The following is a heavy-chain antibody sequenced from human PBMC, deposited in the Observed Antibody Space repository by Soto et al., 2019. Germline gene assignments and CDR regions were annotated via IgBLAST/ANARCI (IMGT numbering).Heavy chain of an antibody. Sequence: EVQLVESGGGLVQPGGSLRLSCAASGFTFSSYTMNWVRQAPGKGLEWVSYISSSGTTIYYADSVKGRFTISRDNAKNSLYLQMNSLRDEDTAVYYCARDLRMVYAIDFDYWGQGTLVTVSS. J-gene: IGHJ4*02. CDR3: ARDLRMVYAIDFDY. CDR2: ISSSGTTI. D-gene: IGHD2-8*01. CDR1: GFTFSSYT. V-gene: IGHV3-48*02.